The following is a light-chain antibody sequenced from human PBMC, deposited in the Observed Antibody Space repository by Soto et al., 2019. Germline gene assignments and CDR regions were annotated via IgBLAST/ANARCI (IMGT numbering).Light chain of an antibody. CDR3: QQYKTWWT. CDR1: EDVAKF. CDR2: DAS. J-gene: IGKJ1*01. V-gene: IGKV1-5*01. Sequence: EILMTQSPSTLSASVGDTVSVTCRAIEDVAKFLAWHQQNPGRAPEILISDASDLKSGVPSRFRGSGSGTDCTLAISGLEADDSATYYCQQYKTWWTFGQGTKVEIK.